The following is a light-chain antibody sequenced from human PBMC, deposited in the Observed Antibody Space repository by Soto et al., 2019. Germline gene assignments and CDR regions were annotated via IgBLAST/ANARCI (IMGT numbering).Light chain of an antibody. J-gene: IGLJ2*01. CDR2: DVS. V-gene: IGLV2-11*01. CDR3: CSYAGSYAVV. Sequence: QSALTQPRSVSGSPGQSVTISCTGTSSDVGGYAYVSWYQQHPGKAPKLMIYDVSKRPSGVPDRFSGSKSGNTASLTISGLQAEDESDYYCCSYAGSYAVVFGGWTKLTVL. CDR1: SSDVGGYAY.